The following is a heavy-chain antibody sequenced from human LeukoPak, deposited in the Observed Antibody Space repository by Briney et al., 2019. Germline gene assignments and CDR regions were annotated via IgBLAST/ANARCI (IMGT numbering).Heavy chain of an antibody. V-gene: IGHV4-4*07. CDR1: GGSINSYY. J-gene: IGHJ3*02. CDR2: VYISGST. CDR3: ARDARAGRRRGAFDI. Sequence: SETLSLXCTVSGGSINSYYWSWIRQPAGKGLEWIGRVYISGSTNYNPSLRSRVTISVDTSKNQFSLKLSSVTAADTAVYYCARDARAGRRRGAFDIWGQGTMVTVSS.